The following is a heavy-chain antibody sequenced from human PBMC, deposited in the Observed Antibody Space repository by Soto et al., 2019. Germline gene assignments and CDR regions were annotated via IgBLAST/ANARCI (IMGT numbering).Heavy chain of an antibody. Sequence: LRLSCAASGFTFSIYSMNWVRQAPGKGLEWVASTSDSGHYIYYADSVKGRFTISRDNAKNSLYLQMDSLRVEDTAVYYCARVRSGGSGYFDYWGQGALVTVSS. V-gene: IGHV3-21*01. J-gene: IGHJ4*02. CDR2: TSDSGHYI. D-gene: IGHD2-15*01. CDR1: GFTFSIYS. CDR3: ARVRSGGSGYFDY.